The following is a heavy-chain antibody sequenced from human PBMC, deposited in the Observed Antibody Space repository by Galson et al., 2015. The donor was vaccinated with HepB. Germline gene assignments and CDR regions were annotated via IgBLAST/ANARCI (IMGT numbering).Heavy chain of an antibody. Sequence: SVKVSCKASGYTFTGYYMHWMRQAPGQGLEWMGWINPNSGGTNYAQKFQGRVTMTRDTSISTAYMELSRLRPDDAAVYYCARGKGKQLVRGPFDYWGQGTLVTVSS. V-gene: IGHV1-2*02. J-gene: IGHJ4*02. CDR2: INPNSGGT. D-gene: IGHD6-6*01. CDR3: ARGKGKQLVRGPFDY. CDR1: GYTFTGYY.